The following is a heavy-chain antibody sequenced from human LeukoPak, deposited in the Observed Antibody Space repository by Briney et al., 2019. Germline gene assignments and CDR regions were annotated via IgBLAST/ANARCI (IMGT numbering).Heavy chain of an antibody. CDR3: AKPSDYDYVWGSYRYPDL. D-gene: IGHD3-16*02. CDR2: IYSGGTT. CDR1: EFTVSNNY. J-gene: IGHJ2*01. V-gene: IGHV3-66*04. Sequence: GGSLRLSCEASEFTVSNNYMSWVRQAPGKGLEWVSLIYSGGTTYYADSVKGRFIISRDNSKNTLYLQMNSLRVEDSAVYYCAKPSDYDYVWGSYRYPDLWGRGTLVIVSS.